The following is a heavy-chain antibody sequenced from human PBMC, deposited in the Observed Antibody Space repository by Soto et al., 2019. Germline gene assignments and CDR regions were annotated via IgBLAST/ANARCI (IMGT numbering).Heavy chain of an antibody. D-gene: IGHD5-12*01. V-gene: IGHV3-66*01. CDR3: VRAPREDTGYEYYFDY. J-gene: IGHJ4*02. Sequence: EVQLVESGGGLVQPGGSLRLSCVASGFTVSNNYMTWVRQAPGKGLEWVSNMYSGGGTYYTDSVKGRFTISRDNARNSLSLQMDSLRAEDTAVYYCVRAPREDTGYEYYFDYWGQGTLVTVSS. CDR2: MYSGGGT. CDR1: GFTVSNNY.